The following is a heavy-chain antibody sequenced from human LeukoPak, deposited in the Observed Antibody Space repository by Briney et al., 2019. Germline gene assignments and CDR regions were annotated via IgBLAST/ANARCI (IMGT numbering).Heavy chain of an antibody. V-gene: IGHV3-33*08. Sequence: PGGSLRLSCAASGFTFDTYNMNWVRQAPGKGLEWVAALLYDGNTKHYADSVRGRFTISRDISKNTFYLQMNSLTAEDTAVYYCARDHRPEIQYYYMDVWGKGTTVAVSS. CDR2: LLYDGNTK. CDR1: GFTFDTYN. J-gene: IGHJ6*03. D-gene: IGHD1-14*01. CDR3: ARDHRPEIQYYYMDV.